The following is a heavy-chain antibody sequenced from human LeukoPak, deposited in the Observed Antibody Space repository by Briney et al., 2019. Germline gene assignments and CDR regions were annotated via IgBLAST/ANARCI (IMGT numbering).Heavy chain of an antibody. D-gene: IGHD3-16*01. Sequence: SQTLSLTCALSGDSVSSTSAAWGWLRQSPSSGLEWPGRTFYRSTWYNDYAASVRVRITINADTPKNQVSLQVNSVAPDDPARYYCARVWGMVGANDAFDVGGQGTMVTVS. CDR1: GDSVSSTSAA. CDR2: TFYRSTWYN. V-gene: IGHV6-1*01. CDR3: ARVWGMVGANDAFDV. J-gene: IGHJ3*01.